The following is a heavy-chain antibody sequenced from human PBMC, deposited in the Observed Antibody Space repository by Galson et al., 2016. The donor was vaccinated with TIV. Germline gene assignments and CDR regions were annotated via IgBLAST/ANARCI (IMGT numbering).Heavy chain of an antibody. CDR2: ISYYGSDK. CDR1: GFAFSTYA. J-gene: IGHJ6*02. CDR3: ARGDYPATVTTYYYYGMDV. D-gene: IGHD4-11*01. Sequence: SLRLSCAAPGFAFSTYAMHWVRQAPGKGLEWVALISYYGSDKYYADSVKGRSTISRDNSKSTLYLQMNNLRAEDTAVYYCARGDYPATVTTYYYYGMDVWGQGTTVTVSS. V-gene: IGHV3-30-3*01.